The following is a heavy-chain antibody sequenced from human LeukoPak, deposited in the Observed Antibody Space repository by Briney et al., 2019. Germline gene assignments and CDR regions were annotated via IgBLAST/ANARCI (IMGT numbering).Heavy chain of an antibody. J-gene: IGHJ6*03. Sequence: GGSLRLSCAASGFTFSSYSMNWVRQAPGKGLEWVSSISSSSSYIYYADSVRGGFTISRDNAKNSLYLQMNSLRAEDTAVYYCARDGRAAAGTDYYYYMDVWGKGTTVTVSS. CDR2: ISSSSSYI. D-gene: IGHD6-13*01. CDR1: GFTFSSYS. V-gene: IGHV3-21*01. CDR3: ARDGRAAAGTDYYYYMDV.